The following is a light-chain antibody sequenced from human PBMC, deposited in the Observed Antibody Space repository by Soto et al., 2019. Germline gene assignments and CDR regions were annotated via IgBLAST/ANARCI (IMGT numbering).Light chain of an antibody. CDR2: AAS. V-gene: IGKV1-39*01. J-gene: IGKJ5*01. Sequence: IQITQSPSSLAASVGDSVTITCRASQSISSYLNWYQQKPGKAPKLLIYAASSLQSGVPSRFSGSGSGTDFTLTISSLQPEDFATYYCQQSYSTLITFGQGTRVEIK. CDR1: QSISSY. CDR3: QQSYSTLIT.